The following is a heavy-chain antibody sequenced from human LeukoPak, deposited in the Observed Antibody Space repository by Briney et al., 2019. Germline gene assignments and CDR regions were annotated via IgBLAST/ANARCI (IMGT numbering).Heavy chain of an antibody. CDR1: GFTFSSYW. Sequence: GGSLRLSCAASGFTFSSYWMHWVRQAPGKGLVWVSRINSDGSSTSYADSVKGRFTISRDNAKNTLYLQMNSLRAEDTAVYYCARDFPNYDILTGRGGYGMDGGGQGTTVTVSS. CDR3: ARDFPNYDILTGRGGYGMDG. J-gene: IGHJ6*02. V-gene: IGHV3-74*01. D-gene: IGHD3-9*01. CDR2: INSDGSST.